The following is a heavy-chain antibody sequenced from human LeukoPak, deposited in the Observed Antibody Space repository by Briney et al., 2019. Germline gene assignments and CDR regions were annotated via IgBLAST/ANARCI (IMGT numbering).Heavy chain of an antibody. D-gene: IGHD2-15*01. J-gene: IGHJ5*02. CDR1: GFTFSSYA. Sequence: PGGSLRLSCAASGFTFSSYAMSWVRQAPRKGLEWVSSISGSGNTNYVDSVKGRFTISRDNSENTLYLQMNSLRAEGTALYYCATQRSAGQSIWFDPWGQGTLVTVSS. V-gene: IGHV3-23*01. CDR2: ISGSGNT. CDR3: ATQRSAGQSIWFDP.